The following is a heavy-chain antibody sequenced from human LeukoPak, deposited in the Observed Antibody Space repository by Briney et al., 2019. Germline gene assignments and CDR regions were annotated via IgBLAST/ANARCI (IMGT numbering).Heavy chain of an antibody. D-gene: IGHD3-9*01. J-gene: IGHJ4*02. Sequence: GGSLRLSCAASGFTFSSYAMSWVRQAPGKGLEWVSAISGSGGSTYYADSVKGRFTISRDNSKNTLYLQMNSLRAEDTAVYYCARSGRLTGYYPFDYWGQGTLVTVSS. V-gene: IGHV3-23*01. CDR3: ARSGRLTGYYPFDY. CDR2: ISGSGGST. CDR1: GFTFSSYA.